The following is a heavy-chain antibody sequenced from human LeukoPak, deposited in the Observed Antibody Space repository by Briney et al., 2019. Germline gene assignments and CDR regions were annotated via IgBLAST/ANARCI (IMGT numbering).Heavy chain of an antibody. CDR1: GYTFTSYY. Sequence: GASVKVSCEASGYTFTSYYMHWVRQAPGQGLEWMGVINPSGGSTSYAQKFQGRVTMTRDTSTSTVYMELSSLRSEDTAVYYCARDLTNGDYEFDYWGQGTLVTVSS. CDR3: ARDLTNGDYEFDY. J-gene: IGHJ4*02. CDR2: INPSGGST. D-gene: IGHD4-17*01. V-gene: IGHV1-46*01.